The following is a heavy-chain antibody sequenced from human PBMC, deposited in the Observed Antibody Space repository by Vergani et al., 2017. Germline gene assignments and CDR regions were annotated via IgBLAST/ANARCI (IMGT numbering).Heavy chain of an antibody. D-gene: IGHD3-16*02. CDR3: ARAAFMISCGGIIAIRGTKYYFDY. Sequence: EVQLVESGGGLVQPGQSLRLSCAASGFTFSSYWMSWVRQAPGKGLEWVANIKQDGSEKYYVDSVKGRFTISRDNAKNSLSLQMNSLRAEDTAVYYCARAAFMISCGGIIAIRGTKYYFDYWGQGTLVTVSS. CDR2: IKQDGSEK. V-gene: IGHV3-7*01. CDR1: GFTFSSYW. J-gene: IGHJ4*02.